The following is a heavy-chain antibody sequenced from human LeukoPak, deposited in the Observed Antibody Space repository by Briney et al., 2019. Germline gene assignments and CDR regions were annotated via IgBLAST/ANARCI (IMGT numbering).Heavy chain of an antibody. J-gene: IGHJ6*02. Sequence: PGGSLRLSCAASGFTFSSYWMHWVRQAPGKGLVWVSRINSDGSGTSYADSVKGRFTISRDNAKNTLYLQMNSLRAEDTAVYYCAKVGAYYYYYGMDVWGQGTTVSVSS. V-gene: IGHV3-74*01. CDR1: GFTFSSYW. CDR3: AKVGAYYYYYGMDV. D-gene: IGHD1-26*01. CDR2: INSDGSGT.